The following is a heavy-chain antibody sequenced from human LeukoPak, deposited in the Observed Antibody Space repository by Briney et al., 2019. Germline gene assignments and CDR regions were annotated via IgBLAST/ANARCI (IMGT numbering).Heavy chain of an antibody. CDR1: GFTFSSYA. J-gene: IGHJ4*02. CDR2: ISGSGGST. V-gene: IGHV3-23*01. Sequence: PGGSLRLSCAASGFTFSSYAMSWVRQAPGKGLEWVSAISGSGGSTYYADSVKGRFTISRDNSKNTLYLQMNSLRAEDTAVYYCAKEAEDIVVVPAAILYCYGSGSHFDYWGQGTLVTVSS. CDR3: AKEAEDIVVVPAAILYCYGSGSHFDY. D-gene: IGHD2-2*01.